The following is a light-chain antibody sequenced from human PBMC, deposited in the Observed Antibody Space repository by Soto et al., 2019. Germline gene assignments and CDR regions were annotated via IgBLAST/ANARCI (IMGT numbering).Light chain of an antibody. Sequence: EIVLPKSPGTLSLSQGKGAPLSCRAGQSVRSSYLAWYQQKPGQAPRLLIYGASSRATGIPDRFSGSGSGTDFTLTISRLEPEDFAVYYCQQYGSSPNTFGGGTKVEIK. V-gene: IGKV3-20*01. CDR2: GAS. CDR1: QSVRSSY. CDR3: QQYGSSPNT. J-gene: IGKJ4*01.